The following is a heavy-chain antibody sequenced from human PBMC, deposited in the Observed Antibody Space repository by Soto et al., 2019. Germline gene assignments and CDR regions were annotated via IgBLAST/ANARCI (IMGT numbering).Heavy chain of an antibody. CDR1: GGSISRSGYS. D-gene: IGHD1-26*01. V-gene: IGHV4-39*01. Sequence: QLQLQESGPGLVKPSETLSLTCTVSGGSISRSGYSWGWLRQPPGKGLEWIGCISYDGNTYYNPSIKRRFTISADTSTNQFSLELSSVTAADTAVYYCARHQDSTLRDYWGQGTLVTVSS. CDR2: ISYDGNT. J-gene: IGHJ4*02. CDR3: ARHQDSTLRDY.